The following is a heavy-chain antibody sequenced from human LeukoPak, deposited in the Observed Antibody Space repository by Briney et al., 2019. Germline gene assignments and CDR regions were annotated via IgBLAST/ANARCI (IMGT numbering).Heavy chain of an antibody. CDR3: ARDYTSGWYDY. CDR1: GYSFTSYW. Sequence: GESLKISCKGSGYSFTSYWIGWVRQMPGKGLEGMGIINPPDSDTRYSPSFQGQVTMSADKSISTAYLQWSSLKASDTAMYYCARDYTSGWYDYWGQGTLVIVSS. CDR2: INPPDSDT. V-gene: IGHV5-51*01. J-gene: IGHJ4*02. D-gene: IGHD6-19*01.